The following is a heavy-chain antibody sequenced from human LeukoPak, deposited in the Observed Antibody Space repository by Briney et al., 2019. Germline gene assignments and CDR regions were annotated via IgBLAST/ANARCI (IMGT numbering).Heavy chain of an antibody. J-gene: IGHJ3*02. D-gene: IGHD3-16*01. CDR1: GGSISSYY. V-gene: IGHV4-59*08. CDR3: ARSGSDYVPSQAFDI. Sequence: ADTLSLTCTVSGGSISSYYWSWLRQPPGKALEWLGYYYYSGSINYNPSLKSRVTISVDTSKNQFSLKLSSVTAADTAVYYCARSGSDYVPSQAFDIWGQGTMVTVSS. CDR2: YYYSGSI.